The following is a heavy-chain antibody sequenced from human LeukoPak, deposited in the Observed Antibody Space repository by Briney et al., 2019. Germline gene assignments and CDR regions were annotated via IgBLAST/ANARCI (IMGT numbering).Heavy chain of an antibody. CDR1: GFTFSSYA. D-gene: IGHD1-26*01. Sequence: PGGSLRLSCAASGFTFSSYAMTWVRQAPGKGLEWVSAVTGSGGSTYYANSVKGRFTISRDNSKNTLYLQMNSLRAEDTAVYYCARDKIVGATHFDYWGQGTLVTVSS. J-gene: IGHJ4*02. V-gene: IGHV3-23*01. CDR3: ARDKIVGATHFDY. CDR2: VTGSGGST.